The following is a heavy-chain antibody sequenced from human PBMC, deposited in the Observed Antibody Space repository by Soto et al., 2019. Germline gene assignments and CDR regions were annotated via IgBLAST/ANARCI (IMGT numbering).Heavy chain of an antibody. CDR2: IDPSDSYT. V-gene: IGHV5-10-1*01. J-gene: IGHJ4*02. CDR1: GYSFTSFW. Sequence: PGESLKISCKGSGYSFTSFWISWVRQMPGKGLEWMGRIDPSDSYTNYSPSFQGHVTISADKSISTAYLQWSSLKASDTAMYYCATLRVGFGELLTYWGQGTLVTVSS. D-gene: IGHD3-10*01. CDR3: ATLRVGFGELLTY.